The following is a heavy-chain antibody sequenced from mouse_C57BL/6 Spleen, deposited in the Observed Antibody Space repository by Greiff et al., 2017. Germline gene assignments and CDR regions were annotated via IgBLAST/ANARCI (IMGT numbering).Heavy chain of an antibody. D-gene: IGHD1-1*01. Sequence: EVQLQQSGAELVRPGASVKLSCTASGFNIKDDYMHWVQQRPEQGLEWIGGIDPENGATQYAPKFQGKATITADTSSTTAYLQLSRLTSEDTAVYYCTTYYGSSHYCDYWGQGTTVTVSS. V-gene: IGHV14-4*01. CDR2: IDPENGAT. CDR1: GFNIKDDY. CDR3: TTYYGSSHYCDY. J-gene: IGHJ2*01.